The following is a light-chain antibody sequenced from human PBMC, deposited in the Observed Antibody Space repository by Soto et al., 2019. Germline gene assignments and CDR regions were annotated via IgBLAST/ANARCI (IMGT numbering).Light chain of an antibody. CDR1: SSNIGAGYD. CDR2: GNS. V-gene: IGLV1-40*01. Sequence: QSVLTQPPSVSGAPGQRVSISCTGSSSNIGAGYDVHWYHQLPGTAPKLLIFGNSNRPSGVPDRFSGSKSGTSASLAITGLQAEDEAHYYCQSYDSSLSGYVFGTGTKFTVL. J-gene: IGLJ1*01. CDR3: QSYDSSLSGYV.